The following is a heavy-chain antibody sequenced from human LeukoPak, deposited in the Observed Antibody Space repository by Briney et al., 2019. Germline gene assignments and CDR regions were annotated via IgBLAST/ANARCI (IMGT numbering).Heavy chain of an antibody. CDR3: ASYTTSRYCSSTSCYRAFDI. CDR1: GGSISSYY. V-gene: IGHV4-59*01. Sequence: SETLSLTCTVSGGSISSYYWSWIRQPPGKGLEWIGYIYYSGSTSYNPSLKSRVTISVDTSKNQFSLKLSSVTAADTAVYYCASYTTSRYCSSTSCYRAFDIWGQGTMVTVSS. D-gene: IGHD2-2*01. CDR2: IYYSGST. J-gene: IGHJ3*02.